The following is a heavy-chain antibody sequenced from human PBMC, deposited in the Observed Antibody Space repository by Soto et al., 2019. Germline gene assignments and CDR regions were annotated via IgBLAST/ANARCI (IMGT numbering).Heavy chain of an antibody. V-gene: IGHV3-23*01. Sequence: GGSLRLSCAASGFTFSSYAMSWVRQAPGKGLEWVSAISGSGGSTYYADSVKGRFTISRDNSKNTLYLQMNSLRAEDTAVYYCAKDRSSYYDIFYYFGYWGQGALVTVSS. D-gene: IGHD3-9*01. CDR1: GFTFSSYA. CDR3: AKDRSSYYDIFYYFGY. CDR2: ISGSGGST. J-gene: IGHJ4*02.